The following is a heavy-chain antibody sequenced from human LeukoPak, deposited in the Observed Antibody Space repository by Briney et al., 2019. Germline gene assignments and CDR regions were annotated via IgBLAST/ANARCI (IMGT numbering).Heavy chain of an antibody. J-gene: IGHJ4*02. CDR1: GGTFSSYA. CDR3: ARGQKSYDSSGYYWTGVDY. V-gene: IGHV1-69*13. D-gene: IGHD3-22*01. CDR2: IIPIFGTA. Sequence: SVKVSCKASGGTFSSYAISWVRQAPGQGLEWMGGIIPIFGTANYAQKFQGRVTITADESTSTAYMELSSLRSEDTAVYYCARGQKSYDSSGYYWTGVDYWGQGTLVTVSS.